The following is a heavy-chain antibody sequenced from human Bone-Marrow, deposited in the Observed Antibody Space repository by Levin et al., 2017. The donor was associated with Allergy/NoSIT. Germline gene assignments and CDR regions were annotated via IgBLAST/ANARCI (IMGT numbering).Heavy chain of an antibody. J-gene: IGHJ4*02. Sequence: VSGPTLVKPTQTLTLTCTFSGFSLSATGVGVGWIRQPSGKALEWLALIYRDDDQSYSPSLKCRLNITKDISKNRLVLTLTNMGPVDTATYYWAHRRPAASMQYFDFWGQGTLVTVSS. CDR2: IYRDDDQ. CDR3: AHRRPAASMQYFDF. V-gene: IGHV2-5*02. CDR1: GFSLSATGVG. D-gene: IGHD2-2*01.